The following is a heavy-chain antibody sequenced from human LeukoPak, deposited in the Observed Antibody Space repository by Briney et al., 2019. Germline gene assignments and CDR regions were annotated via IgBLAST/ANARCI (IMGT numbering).Heavy chain of an antibody. CDR2: ISGSGGST. CDR3: AKANYDSLRGPDSDY. J-gene: IGHJ4*02. CDR1: GFTFSSYA. D-gene: IGHD3-22*01. Sequence: TGGSLRLSXAASGFTFSSYAMSWVRQAPGKGLEWISAISGSGGSTYYADSVKGRFTISRDNSKNTLYLQMNSLRAEDTAVYYCAKANYDSLRGPDSDYWGQGTLVTVSS. V-gene: IGHV3-23*01.